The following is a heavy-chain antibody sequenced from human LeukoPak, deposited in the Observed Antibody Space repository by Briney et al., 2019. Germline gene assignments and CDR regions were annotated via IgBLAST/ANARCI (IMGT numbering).Heavy chain of an antibody. Sequence: ASVKVSCKASGYTFTNYDINWVRQAPGQGLEWMGWMNPNSGDTAYAQKFQGRLTITRTTSISTAYMELSSLRSEDTAVYYCASANFQYWGQGTLVTVSS. V-gene: IGHV1-8*03. J-gene: IGHJ1*01. D-gene: IGHD2-8*01. CDR1: GYTFTNYD. CDR3: ASANFQY. CDR2: MNPNSGDT.